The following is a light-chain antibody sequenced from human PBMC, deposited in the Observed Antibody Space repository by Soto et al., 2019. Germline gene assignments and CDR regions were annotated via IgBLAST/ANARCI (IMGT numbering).Light chain of an antibody. CDR2: DVS. Sequence: QSALTQPRSVSGSPGQSVTISCTGTSNDVGGYDYVSWYQQHPGKAPKLIIYDVSKRPSGVPDRFSGSKSGNTASLTISGLQAEDEADYNCCSYAGTYSYVFGTGTKVTVL. CDR1: SNDVGGYDY. V-gene: IGLV2-11*01. J-gene: IGLJ1*01. CDR3: CSYAGTYSYV.